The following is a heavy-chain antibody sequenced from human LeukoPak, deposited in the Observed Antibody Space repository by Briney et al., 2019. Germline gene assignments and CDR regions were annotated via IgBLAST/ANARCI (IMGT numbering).Heavy chain of an antibody. D-gene: IGHD3-3*01. CDR1: GFTFDDYG. Sequence: PGGSLRLSCAASGFTFDDYGMSWVRLAPGKGLEWVSGISGSGGSTYYADSVKGRFTISRDNSKNTLYLQMNSLRAEDTAVYYCAKKGYYDFWSGYYGDAFDIWGQGTMVTVSS. J-gene: IGHJ3*02. CDR2: ISGSGGST. CDR3: AKKGYYDFWSGYYGDAFDI. V-gene: IGHV3-23*01.